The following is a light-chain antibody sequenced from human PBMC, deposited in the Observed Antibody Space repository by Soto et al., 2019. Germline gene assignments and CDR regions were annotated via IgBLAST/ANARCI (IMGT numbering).Light chain of an antibody. CDR3: HQYYGSPYS. Sequence: DIAMTQSPDSLVVSLGERATINCKSGRTVLSTADNQNFLAWYQQRPGQPPKLLIYDASTRAPGVPDRFIGSGSPTEFTLTVAGLQPEDVAVYYCHQYYGSPYSCGQGTRLES. CDR1: RTVLSTADNQNF. V-gene: IGKV4-1*01. CDR2: DAS. J-gene: IGKJ2*01.